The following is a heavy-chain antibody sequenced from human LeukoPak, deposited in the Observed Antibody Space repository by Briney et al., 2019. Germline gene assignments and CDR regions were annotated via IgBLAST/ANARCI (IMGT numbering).Heavy chain of an antibody. J-gene: IGHJ4*02. D-gene: IGHD5-24*01. V-gene: IGHV3-21*04. CDR3: AKDDAYLQYDD. CDR2: ISSSSSYI. CDR1: GFTFSSYS. Sequence: GGSLRLSCAASGFTFSSYSMNWVRQAPGKGLEWVSSISSSSSYIYYADSVKGRFTISRDNAKNSLYLQMSSLRAEDTAIYYCAKDDAYLQYDDWGQGTLVTVSS.